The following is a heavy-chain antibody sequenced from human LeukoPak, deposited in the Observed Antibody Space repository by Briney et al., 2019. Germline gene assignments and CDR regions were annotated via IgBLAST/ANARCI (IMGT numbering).Heavy chain of an antibody. CDR2: ISYDGSNK. V-gene: IGHV3-30*18. D-gene: IGHD1-14*01. CDR1: RFTFSNYG. J-gene: IGHJ4*02. CDR3: AKTGNYNRNGFDY. Sequence: PGRSLRLSCAASRFTFSNYGMHWVRQAPGKGLEWVAIISYDGSNKYYADSVKGRFTISRDNSKNTLYLQMNSLRVEDSAVYYCAKTGNYNRNGFDYWGQGTLVTVSS.